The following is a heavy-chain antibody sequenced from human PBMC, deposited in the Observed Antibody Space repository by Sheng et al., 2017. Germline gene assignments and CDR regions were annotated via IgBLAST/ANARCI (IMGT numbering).Heavy chain of an antibody. J-gene: IGHJ4*02. CDR1: GFTFSSYA. D-gene: IGHD3-10*01. CDR2: ISYDGSNK. Sequence: QVQLVESGGGVVQPGRSLRLSCAASGFTFSSYAMHWVRQAPGKGLEWVAVISYDGSNKYYADSVKGRFTISRDNSKNTLYLQMNSLRAEDTAVYYCAREGLRGYGDYWGQGTLVTVSS. CDR3: AREGLRGYGDY. V-gene: IGHV3-30-3*01.